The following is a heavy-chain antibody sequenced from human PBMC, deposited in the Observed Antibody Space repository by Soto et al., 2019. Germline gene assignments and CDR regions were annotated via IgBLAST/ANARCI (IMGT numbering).Heavy chain of an antibody. D-gene: IGHD6-19*01. J-gene: IGHJ4*02. Sequence: PSKTLSLTCTFSGCSMSSSNWWSWVRQPPGKGLEWIGEIYHSGSTNYNPSLKSRVTISVDKSKNQFSLKLSSVTAADTAVYHCARRAVAGLREYYFDYWGQGTLVTVSS. CDR2: IYHSGST. CDR1: GCSMSSSNW. CDR3: ARRAVAGLREYYFDY. V-gene: IGHV4-4*02.